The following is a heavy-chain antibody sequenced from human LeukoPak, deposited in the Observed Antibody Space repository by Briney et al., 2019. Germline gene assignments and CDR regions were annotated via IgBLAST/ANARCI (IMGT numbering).Heavy chain of an antibody. CDR1: GGSVSSSFYY. D-gene: IGHD1-26*01. V-gene: IGHV4-39*01. CDR2: MYFSGST. Sequence: SETLSLTCTVSGGSVSSSFYYWGWIRQPPGKGLEWIGSMYFSGSTHYNPSLKSRVTISVDTSKNQFSLKLTSVTAADTAVYYCANAASYSVDYWGQGTLVTVSS. J-gene: IGHJ4*02. CDR3: ANAASYSVDY.